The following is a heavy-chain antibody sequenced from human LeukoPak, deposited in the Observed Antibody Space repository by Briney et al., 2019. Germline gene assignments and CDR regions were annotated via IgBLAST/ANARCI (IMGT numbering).Heavy chain of an antibody. V-gene: IGHV3-23*01. CDR3: AKGKDDY. J-gene: IGHJ4*02. Sequence: PGGFLRLSCAASGFTFSSYWMSWVRQAPGKGLEWVSAISGNGDSTYYADSVKGRFTISRDNSKNTVYLQMNSLRAEDTAVYYCAKGKDDYWGQGTLVTVSS. CDR2: ISGNGDST. CDR1: GFTFSSYW.